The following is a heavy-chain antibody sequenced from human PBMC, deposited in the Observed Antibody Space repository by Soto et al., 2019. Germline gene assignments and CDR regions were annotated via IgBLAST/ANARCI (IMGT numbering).Heavy chain of an antibody. Sequence: EVQLVDSGGGLVQPGGSLRLSCAASEFTFRSYWMHWVRQSPGKGLVWVSRISGDGSGTNYADSVKGRFTISRDNAKNTVYLQIDSLRAEDTAVYYCARSLPGTYGAFDLWGQGTMVTVSS. CDR3: ARSLPGTYGAFDL. CDR1: EFTFRSYW. CDR2: ISGDGSGT. V-gene: IGHV3-74*01. D-gene: IGHD1-7*01. J-gene: IGHJ3*01.